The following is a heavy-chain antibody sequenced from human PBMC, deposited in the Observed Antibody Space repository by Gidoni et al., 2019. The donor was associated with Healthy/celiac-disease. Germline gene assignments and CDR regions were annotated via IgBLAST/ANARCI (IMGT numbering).Heavy chain of an antibody. J-gene: IGHJ3*02. CDR2: IKSKTDGGKT. V-gene: IGHV3-15*01. CDR1: GFTFSNAW. D-gene: IGHD1-26*01. Sequence: EVQLVESGGGLVKPGGSLRLSCAASGFTFSNAWMRWVRQAPGKGLEWVGRIKSKTDGGKTDYAAPVKGRFTIARDESKNTLYLQMNSLKTEDTAVYYCTTGIGGAAGAFDIWGQGTMVTVSS. CDR3: TTGIGGAAGAFDI.